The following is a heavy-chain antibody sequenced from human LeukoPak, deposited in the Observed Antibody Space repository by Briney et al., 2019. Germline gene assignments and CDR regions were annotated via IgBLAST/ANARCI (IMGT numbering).Heavy chain of an antibody. CDR2: ISAYNGNT. D-gene: IGHD2-8*01. Sequence: ASVKVSCKASGYTFTNYGISWVRQAPGQGLEWMGWISAYNGNTNYAQKLQARVTMTTDTSTSTAYMELRSLRSDDTAVYYCARDGHCTNGVCHYNGMDVWGQGTTVTVSS. CDR3: ARDGHCTNGVCHYNGMDV. CDR1: GYTFTNYG. V-gene: IGHV1-18*01. J-gene: IGHJ6*02.